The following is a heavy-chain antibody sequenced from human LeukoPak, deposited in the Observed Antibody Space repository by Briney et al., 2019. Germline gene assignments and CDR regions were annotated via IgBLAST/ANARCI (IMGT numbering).Heavy chain of an antibody. CDR2: INHSGST. CDR3: ARETYYYDP. CDR1: GGSFSGYY. Sequence: SETLSLTCAVYGGSFSGYYWSWIRQPPGKGLEWIGEINHSGSTNYNPSLKSRVTISVDTSKNQFSLRLSPVTAADTAVYYCARETYYYDPWGQGTLVTVSS. J-gene: IGHJ5*02. V-gene: IGHV4-34*01. D-gene: IGHD3-22*01.